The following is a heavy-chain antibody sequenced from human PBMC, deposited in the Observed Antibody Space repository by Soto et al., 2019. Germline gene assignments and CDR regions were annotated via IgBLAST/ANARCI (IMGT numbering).Heavy chain of an antibody. V-gene: IGHV3-30-3*01. D-gene: IGHD6-13*01. CDR2: ISYDGSNK. Sequence: PGGSLRLSCAASGFTFSSYAMHWVRQAPGKGLEWVAVISYDGSNKYYADSVKGRFTISRDNSKNTLYLQMNSLRAEDTAVYYCARDRIAAAGIPNDYWGQGTLVTVSS. J-gene: IGHJ4*02. CDR1: GFTFSSYA. CDR3: ARDRIAAAGIPNDY.